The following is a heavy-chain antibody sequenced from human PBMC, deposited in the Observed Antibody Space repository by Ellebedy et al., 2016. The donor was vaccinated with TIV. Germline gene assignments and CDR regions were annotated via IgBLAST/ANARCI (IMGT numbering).Heavy chain of an antibody. CDR2: ISYDGHNK. J-gene: IGHJ4*02. Sequence: GGSLRLSXAASGFTFSNYAMNWVRQTPGKGLEWVAFISYDGHNKDYADSVKGRFTLSRDNSKNTLFLEMSSLRTEDTAIYYCARDRSYSPTYWGQGTLVTVSS. V-gene: IGHV3-30*04. D-gene: IGHD1-26*01. CDR3: ARDRSYSPTY. CDR1: GFTFSNYA.